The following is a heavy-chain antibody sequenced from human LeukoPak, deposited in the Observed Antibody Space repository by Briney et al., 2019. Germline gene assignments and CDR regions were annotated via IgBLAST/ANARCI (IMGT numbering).Heavy chain of an antibody. D-gene: IGHD4-23*01. Sequence: KASETLSLTCAVSGYSISSGYYWGWIRQPPGKGLEWIGSIYYSGSTYYNPSLKSRVTISVDTSKNQFSLKLSSVTAADTAVYYCARTDYGGRRHFDYWGQGTLVTVSS. V-gene: IGHV4-38-2*01. CDR2: IYYSGST. CDR3: ARTDYGGRRHFDY. CDR1: GYSISSGYY. J-gene: IGHJ4*02.